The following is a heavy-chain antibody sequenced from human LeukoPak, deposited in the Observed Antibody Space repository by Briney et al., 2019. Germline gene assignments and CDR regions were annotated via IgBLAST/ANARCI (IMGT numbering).Heavy chain of an antibody. CDR2: IYTDGST. J-gene: IGHJ4*02. CDR1: GGSISPYF. Sequence: PSETLSLTCTVSGGSISPYFWSWTRQPPGKGLEWIGYIYTDGSTKYNPSLKSRVTISLDTSKNQFSLKLSSVTAADTAVYYCARRQTYFDYWGQGTLVTVSS. V-gene: IGHV4-4*09. CDR3: ARRQTYFDY.